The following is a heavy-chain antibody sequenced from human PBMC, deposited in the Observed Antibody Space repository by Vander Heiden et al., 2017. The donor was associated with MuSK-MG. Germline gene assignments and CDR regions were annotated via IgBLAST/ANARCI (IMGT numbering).Heavy chain of an antibody. J-gene: IGHJ4*02. V-gene: IGHV4-39*01. CDR3: ARPDGDY. Sequence: QLQVQESGPGLLKPSETLSLTCTVSGGSISLSRYSWAWIRQPPGKGLEWIGGIFYTGRTYYNPSLESRVIMSVDTSKNQIFLRLSSVTAADTAVYYCARPDGDYWGQGTLGAVSA. CDR2: IFYTGRT. CDR1: GGSISLSRYS.